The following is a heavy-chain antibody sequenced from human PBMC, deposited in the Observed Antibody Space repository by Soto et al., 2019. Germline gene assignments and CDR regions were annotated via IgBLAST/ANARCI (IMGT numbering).Heavy chain of an antibody. J-gene: IGHJ4*02. D-gene: IGHD2-8*01. Sequence: ASVKVSCKASGGTFSSYAISWVRQAPGQGLEWMGGIIANIGTTNYAQKFQGRVTITADTSTSTAYMELRSLRSDDTAVYYCARDSHGVLNYWGQGTLVTVSS. CDR1: GGTFSSYA. V-gene: IGHV1-69*06. CDR2: IIANIGTT. CDR3: ARDSHGVLNY.